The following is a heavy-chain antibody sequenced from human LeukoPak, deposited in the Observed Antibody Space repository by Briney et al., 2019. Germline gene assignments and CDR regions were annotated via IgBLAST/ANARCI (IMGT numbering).Heavy chain of an antibody. CDR1: GGSISSYY. V-gene: IGHV4-59*01. CDR3: ARVSSSGWYRVDY. J-gene: IGHJ4*02. CDR2: LYYSGST. D-gene: IGHD6-19*01. Sequence: SETLSLTCTVSGGSISSYYWSWIRQPPGKGLEWIGYLYYSGSTNYNPSLKSRVTISVDTSKKQFSLKLSSVTAADTAVYYCARVSSSGWYRVDYWGQGTLVTVSS.